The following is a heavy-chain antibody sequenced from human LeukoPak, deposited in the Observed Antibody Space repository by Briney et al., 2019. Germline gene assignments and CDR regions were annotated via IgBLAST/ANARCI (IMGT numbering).Heavy chain of an antibody. CDR1: GFTFSSYS. V-gene: IGHV3-21*01. Sequence: GGSMGPSCAASGFTFSSYSMNWGRQAPGRGLELVSSISSSSSYIYYANSVKGRFTISRVNAKNSLYLQMSSLTAEDTAVYYCARDPISYCSGGSCYGGQGDYWGQGTLVTVSS. CDR2: ISSSSSYI. J-gene: IGHJ4*02. CDR3: ARDPISYCSGGSCYGGQGDY. D-gene: IGHD2-15*01.